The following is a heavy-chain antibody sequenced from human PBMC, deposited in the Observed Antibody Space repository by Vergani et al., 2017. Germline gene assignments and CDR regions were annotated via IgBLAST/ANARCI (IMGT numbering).Heavy chain of an antibody. D-gene: IGHD2-2*01. CDR1: GFTFNSYA. J-gene: IGHJ3*01. CDR3: AKVCGSTSCPYGGGAFDV. Sequence: EGQLLESGGGLIQPGGSLRLSCAASGFTFNSYAMTWVRQAPGKGLEWVSGINNNGGSTYYADSVKGRFTISRDTSKNTLYLQMTDLRAEDTATYYCAKVCGSTSCPYGGGAFDVWGHGTMVTVSS. V-gene: IGHV3-23*01. CDR2: INNNGGST.